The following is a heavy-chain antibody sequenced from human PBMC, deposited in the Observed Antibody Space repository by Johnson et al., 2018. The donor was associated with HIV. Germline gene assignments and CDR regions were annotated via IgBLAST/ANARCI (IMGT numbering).Heavy chain of an antibody. Sequence: VQLVESGGGLVQPGRSLRLSCAASGFTFDDYAMHWVRQAQGKGLEWVSGISWNSGSIGYADSVKGRFTISRDNAKNSLYLQMNSLRAEDTALYYCAKDIIDSSSSRGAFDIWGQGTMVTVSS. V-gene: IGHV3-9*01. D-gene: IGHD6-6*01. CDR3: AKDIIDSSSSRGAFDI. J-gene: IGHJ3*02. CDR2: ISWNSGSI. CDR1: GFTFDDYA.